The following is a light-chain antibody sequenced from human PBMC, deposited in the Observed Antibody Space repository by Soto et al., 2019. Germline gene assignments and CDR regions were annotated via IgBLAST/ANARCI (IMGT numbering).Light chain of an antibody. Sequence: QAVVTQPPSTSGTPGQRVTISCSGSSSNIGGNTLNWYQQLPGTAPKLLIYSSYERPSGVPDRFSGSKSGTSASLAISGLQSEDEAEYYCAAWDDSLNGPVFGGGTKVTVL. V-gene: IGLV1-44*01. CDR1: SSNIGGNT. J-gene: IGLJ2*01. CDR3: AAWDDSLNGPV. CDR2: SSY.